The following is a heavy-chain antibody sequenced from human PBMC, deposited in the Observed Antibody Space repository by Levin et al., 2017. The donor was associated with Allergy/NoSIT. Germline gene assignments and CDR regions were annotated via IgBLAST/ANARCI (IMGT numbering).Heavy chain of an antibody. V-gene: IGHV3-11*01. CDR3: ARFRYCKSDINCRSLDV. Sequence: GGSLRLSCAASPFSFGDYFMTWIRQAPGKGLEWISYTDVVGTYTYYADSVKGRFTISRDNANKLLYLQMNSLRAEDTAVYYCARFRYCKSDINCRSLDVWGQGTTVIVSS. J-gene: IGHJ6*02. D-gene: IGHD2/OR15-2a*01. CDR2: TDVVGTYT. CDR1: PFSFGDYF.